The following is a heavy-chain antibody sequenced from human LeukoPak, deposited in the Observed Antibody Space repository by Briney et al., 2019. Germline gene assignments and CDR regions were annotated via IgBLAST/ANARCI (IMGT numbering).Heavy chain of an antibody. CDR1: GGSISSYY. CDR3: ARDLDGFFDY. V-gene: IGHV4-59*01. D-gene: IGHD5-24*01. Sequence: SETLSLTCTVSGGSISSYYWSWIRQPPGKGLEWIGYIYYSGSTNYNPSLKSRVTISVDTSKNQFSLKLSSVTAADTAVYYCARDLDGFFDYWGQGTLVTVSS. CDR2: IYYSGST. J-gene: IGHJ4*02.